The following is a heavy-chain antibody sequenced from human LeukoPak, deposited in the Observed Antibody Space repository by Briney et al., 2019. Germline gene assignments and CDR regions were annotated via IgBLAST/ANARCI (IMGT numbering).Heavy chain of an antibody. V-gene: IGHV3-21*01. CDR3: AREGYCSSTSCGPYYFDY. CDR2: ISSSSSYI. D-gene: IGHD2-2*01. Sequence: GGSLRLSCAASGFTFSSYSMNWVRQAPGKGLEWVSSISSSSSYIYHADSVKGRFTISRDNAKNSLYLQMNSLRAEDTAVYYCAREGYCSSTSCGPYYFDYWGQGTLVTVSS. J-gene: IGHJ4*02. CDR1: GFTFSSYS.